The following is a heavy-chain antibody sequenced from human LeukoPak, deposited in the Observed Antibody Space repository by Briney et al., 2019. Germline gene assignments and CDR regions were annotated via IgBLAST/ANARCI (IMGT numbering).Heavy chain of an antibody. Sequence: GGSLRLSCAASGFTFSSYAMSWVSQAPGKGLEWVSSITGSGDRTYYADSVKGRLTISRDNSKNTLYLQMNSLRADETAVYYCASRPRADMGPLDFWGQGTLVTGSS. CDR1: GFTFSSYA. J-gene: IGHJ4*02. V-gene: IGHV3-23*01. CDR2: ITGSGDRT. CDR3: ASRPRADMGPLDF. D-gene: IGHD1-14*01.